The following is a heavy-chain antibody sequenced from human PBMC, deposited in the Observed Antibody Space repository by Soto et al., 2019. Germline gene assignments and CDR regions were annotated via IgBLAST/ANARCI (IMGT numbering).Heavy chain of an antibody. CDR2: ISGSGGST. Sequence: EVQLLESGGGLVQPGGSLRLSCAASGFAFSSYAMSWVRQAPGKGLEWVSAISGSGGSTYYADSVKGRFTISRDNSKNTLYLQMNSLRAEDTAVYYCAKGSSGWFAVPGGYWGQGTLVTVSS. D-gene: IGHD6-19*01. CDR3: AKGSSGWFAVPGGY. CDR1: GFAFSSYA. J-gene: IGHJ4*02. V-gene: IGHV3-23*01.